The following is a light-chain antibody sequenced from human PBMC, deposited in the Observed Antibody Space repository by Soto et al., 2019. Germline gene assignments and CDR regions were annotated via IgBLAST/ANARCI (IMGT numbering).Light chain of an antibody. CDR2: GAS. CDR1: QSVSSSY. Sequence: EIVLTQSPGTLSLSPGERSTLSCMAIQSVSSSYLAWYQQKPGQAPRLLIYGASSRATGIPDRFSGSGSGTDFTLTINSLEPEDFAVYYCQQHSNWPSITFGQGTRLEIK. V-gene: IGKV3D-20*02. J-gene: IGKJ5*01. CDR3: QQHSNWPSIT.